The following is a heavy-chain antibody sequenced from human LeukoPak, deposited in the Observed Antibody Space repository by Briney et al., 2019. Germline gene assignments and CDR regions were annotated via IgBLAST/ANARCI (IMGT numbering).Heavy chain of an antibody. V-gene: IGHV1-18*01. D-gene: IGHD2-15*01. CDR3: ARDQVVVAATFDY. J-gene: IGHJ4*02. CDR2: ISAYNGNT. Sequence: VASVKVSCKASGYTFTSYAMHWVRQAPGQRLEWMGWISAYNGNTNYAQKLQGRVTMTTDTSTSTAYMELRSLRSDDTAVYYCARDQVVVAATFDYWGQGTLVTVSS. CDR1: GYTFTSYA.